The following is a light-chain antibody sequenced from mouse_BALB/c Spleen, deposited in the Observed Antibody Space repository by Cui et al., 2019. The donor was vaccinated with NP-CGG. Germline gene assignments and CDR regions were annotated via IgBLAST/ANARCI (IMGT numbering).Light chain of an antibody. V-gene: IGLV1*01. CDR2: GTN. Sequence: QAVVTQESALTTSPGETVTLTCRSSTGAVTTNNYANWVQEKPDHLFTGLIGGTNNRAPGVPARFSGSLIGDKAALTITGAQTEAEAIYFCALWYSNHWVFGGGTKLTVL. CDR3: ALWYSNHWV. J-gene: IGLJ1*01. CDR1: TGAVTTNNY.